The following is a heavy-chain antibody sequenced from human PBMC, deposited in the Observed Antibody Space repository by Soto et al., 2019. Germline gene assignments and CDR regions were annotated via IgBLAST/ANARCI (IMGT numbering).Heavy chain of an antibody. CDR1: GGSISSYY. J-gene: IGHJ4*02. Sequence: PSETLSLTCTVSGGSISSYYWSWIRQPPGKGLEWIGYIYYSGSTNYNPSLKSRVTISVDTSKNQFSLKLSSVTAADTAVYCCARDSLGYCSGGSCYEFDYWGQGTLVTVSS. D-gene: IGHD2-15*01. CDR3: ARDSLGYCSGGSCYEFDY. V-gene: IGHV4-59*01. CDR2: IYYSGST.